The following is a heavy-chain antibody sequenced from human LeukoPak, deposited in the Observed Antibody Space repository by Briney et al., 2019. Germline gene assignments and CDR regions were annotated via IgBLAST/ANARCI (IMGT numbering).Heavy chain of an antibody. V-gene: IGHV3-7*01. CDR3: ARLKDDVTKLDY. J-gene: IGHJ4*02. CDR1: GFTFSAYW. D-gene: IGHD2-8*01. CDR2: INQDGSQK. Sequence: GGSLRLSCAASGFTFSAYWMSWVRQAPGKGLEWVANINQDGSQKRYVDSVQGRFTISRDNTKNSLFLQMNSLRAEDTAVYYCARLKDDVTKLDYWGQGTLVTVSS.